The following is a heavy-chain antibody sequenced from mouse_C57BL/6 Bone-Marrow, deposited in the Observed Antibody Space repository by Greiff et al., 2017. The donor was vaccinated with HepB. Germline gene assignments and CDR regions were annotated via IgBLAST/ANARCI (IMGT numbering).Heavy chain of an antibody. J-gene: IGHJ3*01. CDR2: IYPRSGNT. CDR3: ARQAYYYDYEGPFSY. V-gene: IGHV1-81*01. CDR1: GYTFTSYG. Sequence: QVQLQQSGAELARPGASVKLSCKASGYTFTSYGISWVKQRTGQGLEWIGEIYPRSGNTYYNEKFKGKATLTADKSSSKAYMELRSLTSEDSAGYFCARQAYYYDYEGPFSYWGQGTLVTVSA. D-gene: IGHD2-4*01.